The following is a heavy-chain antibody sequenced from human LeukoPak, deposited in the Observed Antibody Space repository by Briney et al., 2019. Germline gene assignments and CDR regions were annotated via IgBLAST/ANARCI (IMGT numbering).Heavy chain of an antibody. V-gene: IGHV4-59*01. CDR2: IYYSGST. CDR1: GGSISSYY. D-gene: IGHD6-19*01. Sequence: PSETLSLTCTVSGGSISSYYWSWIRQPPGKGLEWIGHIYYSGSTNYNPSLKSRVTISVDTSKNQFSLKLSSVTAADTAVYYCAGERGEEYSSGWYKRNYFDNWGQGIRVTVSS. J-gene: IGHJ4*02. CDR3: AGERGEEYSSGWYKRNYFDN.